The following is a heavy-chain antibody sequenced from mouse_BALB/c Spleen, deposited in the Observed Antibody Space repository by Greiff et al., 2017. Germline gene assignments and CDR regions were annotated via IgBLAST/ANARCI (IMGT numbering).Heavy chain of an antibody. D-gene: IGHD2-14*01. CDR3: ARKEGYSAWFAY. CDR1: GFSLTSYD. V-gene: IGHV2-9-2*01. CDR2: IWTGGGT. Sequence: QVQLKESGPGLVAPSQSLSITCTVSGFSLTSYDISWIRQPPGKGLEWLGVIWTGGGTNYNSAFMSRLSISKDNSKSQVFFKMNSLQANDTAIYYCARKEGYSAWFAYWGQGTLVTVSA. J-gene: IGHJ3*01.